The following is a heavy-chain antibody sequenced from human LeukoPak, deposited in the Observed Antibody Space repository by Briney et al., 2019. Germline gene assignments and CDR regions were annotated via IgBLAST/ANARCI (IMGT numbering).Heavy chain of an antibody. CDR1: GFTFSSYG. V-gene: IGHV3-33*01. CDR2: IWYDGSNK. Sequence: PGGSLRLSCAASGFTFSSYGMHWVRQAPGKGLEWVAVIWYDGSNKYYAGSVKGRFTISRDNSKNTLYLQMNSLRAEDTAVYYCARDYTLRYFDWLFPEYYYYYDMDVWGQGTTVTVSS. J-gene: IGHJ6*02. D-gene: IGHD3-9*01. CDR3: ARDYTLRYFDWLFPEYYYYYDMDV.